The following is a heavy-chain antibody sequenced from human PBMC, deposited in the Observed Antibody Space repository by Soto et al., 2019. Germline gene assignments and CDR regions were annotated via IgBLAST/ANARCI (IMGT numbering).Heavy chain of an antibody. CDR3: ARDGGRHSGGIDY. D-gene: IGHD1-26*01. CDR2: IIPIFGTA. V-gene: IGHV1-69*01. J-gene: IGHJ4*02. CDR1: GGTFSSYS. Sequence: QVQLVQSGAEVKKPGSSVKVSCKASGGTFSSYSINWVRQAPGQGLEWMGEIIPIFGTANYAQKFQGRVTITADESTSTAYMTLSSLRSEDTAVYYCARDGGRHSGGIDYWGPGTLVTVSS.